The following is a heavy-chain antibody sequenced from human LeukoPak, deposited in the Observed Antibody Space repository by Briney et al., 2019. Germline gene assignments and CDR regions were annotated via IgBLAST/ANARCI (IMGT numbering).Heavy chain of an antibody. Sequence: GSLRLSCAASGFTFSNAWMSWVRQAPGKGLEWVGRIKSKSDGGTTYYTTPVKGRFTISRDDSRNTLFLQMNSLKTEDTAVYYCVTGLAVAAYWGQGTLVTVS. V-gene: IGHV3-15*01. CDR2: IKSKSDGGTT. CDR3: VTGLAVAAY. CDR1: GFTFSNAW. D-gene: IGHD6-19*01. J-gene: IGHJ4*02.